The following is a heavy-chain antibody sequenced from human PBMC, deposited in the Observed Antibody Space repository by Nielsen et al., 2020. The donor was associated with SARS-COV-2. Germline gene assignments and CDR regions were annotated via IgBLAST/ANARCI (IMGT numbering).Heavy chain of an antibody. J-gene: IGHJ6*02. CDR2: ISSSSSYT. V-gene: IGHV3-11*06. CDR3: ARDGRGYYYGSGSYRGMDV. Sequence: WIRQPPGKGLEWVSYISSSSSYTNYADSVKGRFTISRDNAKNSLYLQMNSLRAEDTAVYYCARDGRGYYYGSGSYRGMDVWGQGTTVTVSS. D-gene: IGHD3-10*01.